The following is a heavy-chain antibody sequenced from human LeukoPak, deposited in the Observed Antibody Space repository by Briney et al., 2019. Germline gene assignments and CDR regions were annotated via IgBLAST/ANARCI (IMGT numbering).Heavy chain of an antibody. CDR1: GYPFTTWE. Sequence: ASVKVSCKTSGYPFTTWEINWVRQAAGQGLEWMGWVHPNGGNTAYAQKFQGRVAMTRDTSISTAYMELSGLTSDDTAVYFCARGPRNDPWGQGTLVTVSS. D-gene: IGHD1-14*01. CDR3: ARGPRNDP. J-gene: IGHJ5*02. CDR2: VHPNGGNT. V-gene: IGHV1-8*01.